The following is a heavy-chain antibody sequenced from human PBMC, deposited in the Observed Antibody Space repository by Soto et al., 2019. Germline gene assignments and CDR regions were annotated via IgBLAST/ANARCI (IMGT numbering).Heavy chain of an antibody. J-gene: IGHJ6*02. Sequence: QVQLQESGPGLVKPSQTLSLTCTVSGGSISSGGYYWSWIRQHPGKGLEWIGYIYYSGSTYYNPSLKSRVTISVDTSKNQFSLKLSSVTAADTAVYYCARDGGSSWSSGLHYYYYGMDVWGQGTTVTVSS. CDR2: IYYSGST. CDR3: ARDGGSSWSSGLHYYYYGMDV. V-gene: IGHV4-31*03. D-gene: IGHD6-13*01. CDR1: GGSISSGGYY.